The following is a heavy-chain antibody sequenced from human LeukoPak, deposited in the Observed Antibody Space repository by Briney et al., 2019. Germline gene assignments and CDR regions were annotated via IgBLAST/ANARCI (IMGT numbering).Heavy chain of an antibody. D-gene: IGHD6-13*01. CDR3: ARVAAAGRYYYYYMDV. J-gene: IGHJ6*03. CDR1: GGSISSYY. Sequence: SETLSLTCTVSGGSISSYYWSWIRQPAGKGLEWIGRIYTSGSTNYNTSLKSRVTMSVDTSKNQFSLKLSSVTAADTAVYYCARVAAAGRYYYYYMDVWGKGTTVTASS. V-gene: IGHV4-4*07. CDR2: IYTSGST.